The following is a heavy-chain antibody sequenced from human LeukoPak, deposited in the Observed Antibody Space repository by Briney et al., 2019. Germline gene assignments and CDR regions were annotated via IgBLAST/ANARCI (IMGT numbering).Heavy chain of an antibody. D-gene: IGHD3-22*01. CDR1: GGSFSGYY. Sequence: SETLSLTCAVYGGSFSGYYWSWIRQPPGKGLEWIGEINHSGSTNYNPSLKSRVTISVDTSKNQFSLKLSSVTAADTAVYYCARQGDYYDSSGSAGEDYWGQGTLVTVSS. V-gene: IGHV4-34*01. J-gene: IGHJ4*02. CDR2: INHSGST. CDR3: ARQGDYYDSSGSAGEDY.